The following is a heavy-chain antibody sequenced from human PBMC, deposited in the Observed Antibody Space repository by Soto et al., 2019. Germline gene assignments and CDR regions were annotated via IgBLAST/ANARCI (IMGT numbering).Heavy chain of an antibody. J-gene: IGHJ4*02. CDR2: IYYSGT. D-gene: IGHD6-13*01. CDR1: GGSISSYY. CDR3: ARDHPGSSWFDY. Sequence: SETLSLTCSVSGGSISSYYWSWIRQPPGKGLEWIAYIYYSGTSYNPSLKSRVTILVDTSKNQFSLKLSSVTAADTAVYYCARDHPGSSWFDYWGQGTLVTVSS. V-gene: IGHV4-59*01.